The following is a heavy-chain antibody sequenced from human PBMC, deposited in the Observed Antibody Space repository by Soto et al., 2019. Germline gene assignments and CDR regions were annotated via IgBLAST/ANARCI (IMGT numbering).Heavy chain of an antibody. V-gene: IGHV3-74*01. CDR2: IKGDESST. CDR3: ARGDFGAYYFDS. J-gene: IGHJ4*02. Sequence: EVQLVESGGGLGQPGGSLRLSCAASGFTFSSYWMHWVRQAPGKGLEWVSRIKGDESSTNYADSVKGRFTISRDNAKKTFYLQMNSLRAEDTAVYYCARGDFGAYYFDSWGQGTLVTVSS. CDR1: GFTFSSYW. D-gene: IGHD3-3*01.